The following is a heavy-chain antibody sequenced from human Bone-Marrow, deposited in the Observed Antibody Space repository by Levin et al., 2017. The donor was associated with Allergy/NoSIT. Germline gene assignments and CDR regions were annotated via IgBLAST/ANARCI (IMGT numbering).Heavy chain of an antibody. CDR3: ARGGASSNDY. D-gene: IGHD6-13*01. CDR2: IDPTRGDT. V-gene: IGHV1-2*02. J-gene: IGHJ4*02. Sequence: ASVKVSCTVSGYTFTDYYIHWVRQTPGQGLEWIGWIDPTRGDTKFAEKFHARVVLTRNSSISTAYLELGRLRSDDTALHYCARGGASSNDYWGQGTLVTVSS. CDR1: GYTFTDYY.